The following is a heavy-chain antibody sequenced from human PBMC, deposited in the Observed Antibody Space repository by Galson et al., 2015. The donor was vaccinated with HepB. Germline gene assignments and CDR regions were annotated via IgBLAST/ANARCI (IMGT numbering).Heavy chain of an antibody. J-gene: IGHJ4*02. V-gene: IGHV1-69*04. CDR2: IIPILGIA. CDR3: ARDPLAGTGDY. Sequence: SVKVSCQASGGTFSSYTISWVRQAPGQGLEWMGRIIPILGIANYAQKFQGRVTITADKSTSTAYMELSSLRSEDTAVYYCARDPLAGTGDYWGQGTLVTVSS. CDR1: GGTFSSYT. D-gene: IGHD6-19*01.